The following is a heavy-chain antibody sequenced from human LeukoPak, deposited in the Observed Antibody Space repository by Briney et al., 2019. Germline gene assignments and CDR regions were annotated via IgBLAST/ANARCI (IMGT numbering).Heavy chain of an antibody. CDR2: ISYDGSNK. V-gene: IGHV3-30*04. CDR3: ARDYYGLNWFDP. Sequence: GGSLRLSCAASGFTFSSYAMHWVRQAPSKGLEWVAVISYDGSNKYYADSVKGRFTISRDNSKNTLYLQMNSLRAEDTAVYYCARDYYGLNWFDPWGQGTLVTVSS. D-gene: IGHD3-10*01. CDR1: GFTFSSYA. J-gene: IGHJ5*02.